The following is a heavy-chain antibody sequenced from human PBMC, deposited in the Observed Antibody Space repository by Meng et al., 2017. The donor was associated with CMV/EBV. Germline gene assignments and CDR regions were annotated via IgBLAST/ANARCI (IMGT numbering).Heavy chain of an antibody. V-gene: IGHV3-33*06. D-gene: IGHD6-13*01. J-gene: IGHJ4*02. CDR2: IWYDGCNK. Sequence: SCAASGFTFSGYGMHWVRQAPGKGLEWVAVIWYDGCNKYYADSVKGRFTISRDNSKNTLYLQMNSLRAEDTAVYYCANSRYSSSWYSYWGQGTLVTVSS. CDR1: GFTFSGYG. CDR3: ANSRYSSSWYSY.